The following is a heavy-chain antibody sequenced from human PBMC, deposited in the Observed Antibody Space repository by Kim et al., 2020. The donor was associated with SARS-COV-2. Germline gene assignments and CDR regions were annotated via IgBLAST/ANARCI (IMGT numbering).Heavy chain of an antibody. J-gene: IGHJ4*02. D-gene: IGHD6-13*01. V-gene: IGHV3-48*03. CDR2: INNNGDPI. CDR3: ARDPQRGRWYFDY. Sequence: GGSMRLSCAASGFTVSTSELSWVRQAQGKGLECVSYINNNGDPIYYQDPWKDRYTISRDNIKNSLYLQMNSLRAEDTAVYYCARDPQRGRWYFDYWGQGILITVSP. CDR1: GFTVSTSE.